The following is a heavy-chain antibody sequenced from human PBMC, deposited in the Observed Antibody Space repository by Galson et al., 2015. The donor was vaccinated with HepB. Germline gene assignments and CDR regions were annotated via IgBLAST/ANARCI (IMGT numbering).Heavy chain of an antibody. J-gene: IGHJ3*02. CDR3: AMGGGVIGGAFDI. Sequence: SVKVSCKASGGTFRNLIISWVRQAPGQGLEWMGEIIPTLGTTKYAQKLQGRVTITADKSTITAYMDLTSVRSEDTAVYYCAMGGGVIGGAFDIWGQGTMLIVSS. D-gene: IGHD3-16*02. CDR2: IIPTLGTT. CDR1: GGTFRNLI. V-gene: IGHV1-69*08.